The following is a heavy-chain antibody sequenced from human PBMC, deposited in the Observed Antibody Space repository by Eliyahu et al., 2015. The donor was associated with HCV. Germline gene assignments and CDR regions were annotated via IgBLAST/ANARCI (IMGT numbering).Heavy chain of an antibody. J-gene: IGHJ6*02. CDR3: ARGGSITMVRGVTHGMDV. CDR2: IWYDGSNK. D-gene: IGHD3-10*01. Sequence: SYGMHWVRQAPGKGLEWVAVIWYDGSNKYYADSVKGRFTISRDNSKNTLYLQMNSLRAEDTAVYYCARGGSITMVRGVTHGMDVWGQGTTVTVSS. CDR1: SYG. V-gene: IGHV3-33*01.